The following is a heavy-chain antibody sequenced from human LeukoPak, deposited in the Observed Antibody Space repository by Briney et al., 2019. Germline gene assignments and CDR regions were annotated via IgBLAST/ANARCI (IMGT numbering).Heavy chain of an antibody. D-gene: IGHD2-15*01. CDR3: AREDGYCSGGNCYSYFDS. CDR2: IKKTGSET. J-gene: IGHJ4*02. Sequence: PGGSLRLSCAASGFTVSSNYMSWVRQAPGKGLEWVAYIKKTGSETYYVDSVKGRFTITRDNARNSLFLQMNSLRAEDTAVYCCAREDGYCSGGNCYSYFDSWGQGALVTVSS. V-gene: IGHV3-7*01. CDR1: GFTVSSNY.